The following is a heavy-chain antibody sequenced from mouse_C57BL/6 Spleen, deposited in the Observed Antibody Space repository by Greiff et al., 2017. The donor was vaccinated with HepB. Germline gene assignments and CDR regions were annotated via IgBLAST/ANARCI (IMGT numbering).Heavy chain of an antibody. CDR2: IHPNSGST. Sequence: QVQLQQPGAELVKPGASVKLSCKASGYTFTSYWMHWVKQRPGQGLEWIGMIHPNSGSTNYNEKFKSKATLTVDKSSSTAYMQLSSLTSEDSAVDYCARISAYDSNSDYWGQGTTLTVSS. V-gene: IGHV1-64*01. D-gene: IGHD2-5*01. CDR1: GYTFTSYW. J-gene: IGHJ2*01. CDR3: ARISAYDSNSDY.